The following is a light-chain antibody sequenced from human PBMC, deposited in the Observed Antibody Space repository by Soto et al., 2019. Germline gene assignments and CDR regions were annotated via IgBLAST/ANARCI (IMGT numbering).Light chain of an antibody. J-gene: IGKJ1*01. V-gene: IGKV4-1*01. CDR3: QQCYGTPRT. CDR1: QSILHSSNNKNY. CDR2: WAS. Sequence: DIVMTQSPESLAVSLGKRATINCKSSQSILHSSNNKNYLAWYQQKPGQPPKLLIYWASTRESGVPDRFSGSGSGTDFTLTISSLQAEDVAVYYCQQCYGTPRTFGQGTKVEI.